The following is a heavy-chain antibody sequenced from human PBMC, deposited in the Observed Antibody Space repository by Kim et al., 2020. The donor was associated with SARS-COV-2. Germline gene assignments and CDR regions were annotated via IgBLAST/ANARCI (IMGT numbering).Heavy chain of an antibody. CDR2: ISGYNGNT. CDR3: ARAHAGYSSSWYTVNWFDP. V-gene: IGHV1-18*01. D-gene: IGHD6-13*01. Sequence: PSVKVSCKASGYTFTSYVISWVRQAPGQGLEWMGWISGYNGNTNYAQKFQGRVTMTTDTSTSTAYMDLRSLRSDDTAVYYCARAHAGYSSSWYTVNWFDPWGQGTLVTVSS. J-gene: IGHJ5*02. CDR1: GYTFTSYV.